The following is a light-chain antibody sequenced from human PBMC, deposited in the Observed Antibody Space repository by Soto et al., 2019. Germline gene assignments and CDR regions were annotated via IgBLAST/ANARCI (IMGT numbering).Light chain of an antibody. CDR1: QGISSY. J-gene: IGKJ1*01. CDR2: DAS. CDR3: QQYDSFSVWT. Sequence: AIQLTQSPSSLSASVGDRVTITCRASQGISSYLAWYQQKPGKAPKLLIYDASSLESGVPSRFSGSGSGTEFTLTISSLQPDDFATYYCQQYDSFSVWTFGQGTKVDIK. V-gene: IGKV1-13*02.